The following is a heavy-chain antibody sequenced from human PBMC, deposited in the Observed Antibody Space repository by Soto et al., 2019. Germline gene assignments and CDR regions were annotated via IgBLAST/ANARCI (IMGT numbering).Heavy chain of an antibody. CDR3: TTDTTYCTNGVCHEQGMDV. D-gene: IGHD2-8*01. V-gene: IGHV3-15*01. J-gene: IGHJ6*02. Sequence: GGSLRLSCAASGFTFSNAWMSWVRQAPGKGLEWVGRIKSKTDGGTTDYAAPVKGRFTISRDDSKNTLYLQMNSLKTEDTAVYYCTTDTTYCTNGVCHEQGMDVWGQGTTVTVSS. CDR1: GFTFSNAW. CDR2: IKSKTDGGTT.